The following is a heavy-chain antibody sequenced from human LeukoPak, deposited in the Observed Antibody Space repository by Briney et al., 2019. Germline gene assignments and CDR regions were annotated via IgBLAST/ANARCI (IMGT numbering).Heavy chain of an antibody. CDR1: GFTFSNYA. CDR3: ARDSTYYYDSGSSGPHYSDN. D-gene: IGHD3-10*01. V-gene: IGHV3-30*01. Sequence: GKSLRLSCAASGFTFSNYAMHWVRQAPGKGLEWVSLISSGGTYEYYADSVKGRFTISRDNSKNTLYLQLNSLRAEDTAVYYCARDSTYYYDSGSSGPHYSDNWGQGTLVTPPS. J-gene: IGHJ4*02. CDR2: ISSGGTYE.